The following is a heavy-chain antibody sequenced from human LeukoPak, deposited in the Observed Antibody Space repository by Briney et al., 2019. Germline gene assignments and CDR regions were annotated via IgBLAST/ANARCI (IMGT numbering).Heavy chain of an antibody. V-gene: IGHV3-23*01. D-gene: IGHD3-10*01. CDR3: AKLRGYYYYYMDV. Sequence: PGGSLRLSCAASGFTFSSYGMSWVRQAPGKGLEWVSAISGSGGSTYYADSVKGRFTISRDNSKNTLYLQMNSLRAEDTAVYYCAKLRGYYYYYMDVWGKGTTVTISS. J-gene: IGHJ6*03. CDR2: ISGSGGST. CDR1: GFTFSSYG.